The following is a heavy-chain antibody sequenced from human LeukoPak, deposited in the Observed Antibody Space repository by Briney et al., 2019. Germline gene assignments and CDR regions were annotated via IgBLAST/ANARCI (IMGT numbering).Heavy chain of an antibody. Sequence: SETLSLTCAVYGGSFSGYYWSWIRQPPGKGLEWIGEINHSGSTNYNPSLKSRVTISVDTSKNQFSLKLSSVAAADTAVYYCARDRPSMITFGGVIALDYWGQGTLVTVSS. V-gene: IGHV4-34*01. D-gene: IGHD3-16*02. J-gene: IGHJ4*02. CDR3: ARDRPSMITFGGVIALDY. CDR1: GGSFSGYY. CDR2: INHSGST.